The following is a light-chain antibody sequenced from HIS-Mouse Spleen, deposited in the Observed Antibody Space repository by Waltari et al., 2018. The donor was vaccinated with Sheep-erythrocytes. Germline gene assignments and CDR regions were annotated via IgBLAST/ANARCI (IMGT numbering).Light chain of an antibody. CDR3: QQYDNLPLT. V-gene: IGKV1-33*01. Sequence: IRMTQSPSSLSASTGYRVTITCRASQGISSYLAWYQQKPGKAPKLLIYDASNLETGVPSRFSGSGSGTDFTFTISSLQPEDIATYYCQQYDNLPLTFGGGTKVEIK. CDR1: QGISSY. CDR2: DAS. J-gene: IGKJ4*01.